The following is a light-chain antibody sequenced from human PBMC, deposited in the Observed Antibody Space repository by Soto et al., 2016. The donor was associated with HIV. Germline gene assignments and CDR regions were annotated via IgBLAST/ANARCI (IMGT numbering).Light chain of an antibody. CDR2: KTS. V-gene: IGKV1-5*03. CDR1: QSIFPW. J-gene: IGKJ3*01. Sequence: DIQMTQSPSTLSASVGDRVTITCRASQSIFPWLAWYQQKPGEAPTLLIYKTSSLERGVPSRFSGSGSATEFTLTISNLQPEDFATYYCQQTDSFPFTFGPGTKVNV. CDR3: QQTDSFPFT.